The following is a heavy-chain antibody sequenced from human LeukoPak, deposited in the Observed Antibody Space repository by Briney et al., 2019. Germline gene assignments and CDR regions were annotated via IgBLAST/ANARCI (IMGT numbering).Heavy chain of an antibody. D-gene: IGHD3-9*01. CDR2: ISAYKGNI. CDR1: GYTFPSYG. V-gene: IGHV1-18*04. CDR3: ARNEHYDILTGYWGYYYYGMDV. J-gene: IGHJ6*04. Sequence: EASVKVSCKASGYTFPSYGIRWVRQASGQGMEWMGWISAYKGNINNAQKLPGRVTIPTDTSTSTAYMELRSLRTDNTAVYYYARNEHYDILTGYWGYYYYGMDVWGKGTTVTVSS.